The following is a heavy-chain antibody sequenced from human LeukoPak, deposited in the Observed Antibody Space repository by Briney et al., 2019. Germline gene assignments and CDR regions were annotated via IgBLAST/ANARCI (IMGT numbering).Heavy chain of an antibody. V-gene: IGHV4-39*01. D-gene: IGHD3-16*01. CDR2: TYYSGST. Sequence: SETLSLTCTVSGGSISSSSYYWGWIRQPPGKGLEWIGSTYYSGSTYYNPSLKSRVTISVDTSKNQFSLKLSSVTAADTAVYYCARHVRSGGYFDYWGQGTLVTVSS. CDR3: ARHVRSGGYFDY. CDR1: GGSISSSSYY. J-gene: IGHJ4*02.